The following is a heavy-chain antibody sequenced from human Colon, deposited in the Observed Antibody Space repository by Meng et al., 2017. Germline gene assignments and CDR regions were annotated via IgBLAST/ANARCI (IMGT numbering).Heavy chain of an antibody. CDR1: GGSISSGGYD. CDR3: ARGTRVGATRGDWFDP. J-gene: IGHJ5*02. Sequence: QVQLQEAGPGRGKPSQTQSLTGTVAGGSISSGGYDWSWIRQHPGKGLEWIGYIYYSGSTYYNPSLKSRVTISVDTSKNQFSLKLSSVTAADTAVYYCARGTRVGATRGDWFDPWGQGTLVTVSS. D-gene: IGHD1-26*01. V-gene: IGHV4-31*03. CDR2: IYYSGST.